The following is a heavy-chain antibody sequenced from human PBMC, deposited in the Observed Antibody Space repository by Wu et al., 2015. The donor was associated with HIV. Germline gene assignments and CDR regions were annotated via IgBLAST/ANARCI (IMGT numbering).Heavy chain of an antibody. CDR3: TRSSFAGSSDTWYSFDK. CDR1: GGTFVNSA. CDR2: IIPIFGDP. D-gene: IGHD6-13*01. Sequence: QVQLVQSGAEMKEPGSSVKVSCKASGGTFVNSAFNWVRQAPGQGLEWMGGIIPIFGDPYYAQRFHDRLAITADGSTPTAYMELRNLRSEDTAVYFCTRSSFAGSSDTWYSFDKWGQGTLVTVSS. V-gene: IGHV1-69*12. J-gene: IGHJ4*02.